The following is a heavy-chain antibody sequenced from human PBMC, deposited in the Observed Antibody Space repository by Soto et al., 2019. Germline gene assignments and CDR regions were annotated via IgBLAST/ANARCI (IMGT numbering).Heavy chain of an antibody. J-gene: IGHJ6*02. Sequence: QTGGSLRLSCAASGFSFSTSTMNWVRQAPGKGLEWVSYISSGSTTIYYADSVKGRFTISRDNGKNSLYLQMNSLRDEDTAVYYCARVRRNDASDYYGMDVWGQGTTVTVSS. CDR1: GFSFSTST. CDR2: ISSGSTTI. V-gene: IGHV3-48*02. CDR3: ARVRRNDASDYYGMDV. D-gene: IGHD1-1*01.